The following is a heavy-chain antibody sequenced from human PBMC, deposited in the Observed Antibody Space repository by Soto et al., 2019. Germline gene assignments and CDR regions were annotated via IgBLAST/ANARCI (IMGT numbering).Heavy chain of an antibody. CDR1: GNSISDRNYY. V-gene: IGHV4-39*01. Sequence: HLQLQESGPGLVKPSETLSLTCTVSGNSISDRNYYWGWIRQPPGKGLEWIGSIFYTGSTSYSPSLRGRVTISFDTSKNPFSLKVTSVTAADTAIYFCATMTGFLVPTLEADYWGQGALVTVSS. J-gene: IGHJ4*02. CDR3: ATMTGFLVPTLEADY. CDR2: IFYTGST. D-gene: IGHD3-3*01.